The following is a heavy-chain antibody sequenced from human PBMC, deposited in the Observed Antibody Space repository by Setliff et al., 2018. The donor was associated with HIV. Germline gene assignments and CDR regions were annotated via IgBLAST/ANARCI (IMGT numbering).Heavy chain of an antibody. D-gene: IGHD3-10*01. CDR1: GYTFTGHY. J-gene: IGHJ6*02. CDR3: ARNFGLSPSGKYYYYYGMDI. CDR2: VNPNSGDA. V-gene: IGHV1-2*02. Sequence: ASVKVSCKASGYTFTGHYLHWVRQAPGQGLEWLGWVNPNSGDAIYAQNFQGRVTMTRDTSINAAYMELRGLRSDDTAVYYCARNFGLSPSGKYYYYYGMDIWGQGTTVAVS.